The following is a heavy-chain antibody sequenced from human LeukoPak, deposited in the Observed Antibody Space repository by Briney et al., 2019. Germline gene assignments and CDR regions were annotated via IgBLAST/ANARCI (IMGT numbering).Heavy chain of an antibody. V-gene: IGHV4-31*03. CDR3: ARDVRTGGNSLFDY. Sequence: PSQTLSLTCTVSGGSISSGGYYWSWIRQHPGKGLEWIGYIYYSGSTCYNPSLKSRVTISVDTSKNQFSLKLSSVTAADTAVYYCARDVRTGGNSLFDYWGQGTLVTVSS. CDR2: IYYSGST. D-gene: IGHD4-23*01. CDR1: GGSISSGGYY. J-gene: IGHJ4*02.